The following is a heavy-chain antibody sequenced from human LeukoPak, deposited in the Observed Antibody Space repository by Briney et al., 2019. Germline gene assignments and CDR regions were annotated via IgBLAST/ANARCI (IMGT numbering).Heavy chain of an antibody. V-gene: IGHV1-58*02. D-gene: IGHD3-9*01. CDR1: GLTLTSSA. CDR2: IVVGSGNT. J-gene: IGHJ4*02. Sequence: ASVKVSCKASGLTLTSSAMQWVRQARGQRLEWIGWIVVGSGNTNYAQKFQERVTITRDMSTSTAYMELSSLRSEDTAVYYCAADPDYDILTGYKNWGQGTLVTVSS. CDR3: AADPDYDILTGYKN.